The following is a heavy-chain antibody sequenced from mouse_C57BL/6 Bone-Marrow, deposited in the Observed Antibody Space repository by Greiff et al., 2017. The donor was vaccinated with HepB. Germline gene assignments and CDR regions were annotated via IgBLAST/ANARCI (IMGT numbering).Heavy chain of an antibody. CDR2: IYPGSGST. J-gene: IGHJ3*01. CDR1: GYTFTSYW. CDR3: ARDGGNYGFAY. D-gene: IGHD1-1*02. Sequence: QVQLQQSGAELVKPGASVKMSCKASGYTFTSYWITWVKQRPGQGLEWIGDIYPGSGSTNYNEKFKSKATLTVDTSSSTAYMQLSSQTSEYSAVYYWARDGGNYGFAYWGQGTLVTVSS. V-gene: IGHV1-55*01.